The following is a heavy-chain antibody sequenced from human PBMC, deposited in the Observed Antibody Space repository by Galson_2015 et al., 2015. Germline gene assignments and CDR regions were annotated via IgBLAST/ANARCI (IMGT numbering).Heavy chain of an antibody. CDR1: GFTVSSNY. CDR2: IYSDGST. Sequence: SLRLSCAASGFTVSSNYMSWVRQAPGKGLEWVSVIYSDGSTYYADSVKCRFTISRDNSKNTLYLQMNSLRAEDTAVYYCARDSQLYGMGYGGQGTLVTVSS. D-gene: IGHD4-17*01. V-gene: IGHV3-53*01. J-gene: IGHJ4*02. CDR3: ARDSQLYGMGY.